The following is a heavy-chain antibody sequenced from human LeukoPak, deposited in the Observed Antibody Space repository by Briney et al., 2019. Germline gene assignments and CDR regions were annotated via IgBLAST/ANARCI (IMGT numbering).Heavy chain of an antibody. CDR3: ARYSRSGDYALDY. CDR2: IYTNENT. V-gene: IGHV4-59*10. D-gene: IGHD4-17*01. Sequence: SETLSLTCAVYGGSFSGYYWNWIRQPAGKGLEWIGRIYTNENTFFNPSLKSRVTISVGTSKSQFSLKLSSVTAADTAIYYCARYSRSGDYALDYWGQGTLVTVSS. CDR1: GGSFSGYY. J-gene: IGHJ4*02.